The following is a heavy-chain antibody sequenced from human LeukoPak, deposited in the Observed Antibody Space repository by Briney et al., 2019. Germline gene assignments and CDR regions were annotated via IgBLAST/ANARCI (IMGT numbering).Heavy chain of an antibody. Sequence: GASVKVSCKASGGTFSSYAISWVRQAPGQGLEWMGRIIPILGIANYAQKFQGRVTITADKSTSTAYMELSSLRSEDTAVYYCARDKGGWLGTRFDDWGQGTLVTVSS. CDR1: GGTFSSYA. CDR2: IIPILGIA. CDR3: ARDKGGWLGTRFDD. V-gene: IGHV1-69*04. D-gene: IGHD6-19*01. J-gene: IGHJ4*02.